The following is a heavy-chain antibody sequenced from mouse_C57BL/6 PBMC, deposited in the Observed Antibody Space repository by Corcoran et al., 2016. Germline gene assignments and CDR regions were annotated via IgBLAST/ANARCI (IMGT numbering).Heavy chain of an antibody. V-gene: IGHV1-80*01. CDR3: AREHYGSTWFAY. Sequence: QVQLQQSGAELVRPGASVKISCKASGYAFSSYWMNGVKQRPGKGLEWIGQIYPGDGDTNYNGKFKGKATLTADKSSSTAYMQLSSLTSEDSAVYFCAREHYGSTWFAYWGQGTLVTVSA. D-gene: IGHD1-1*01. CDR2: IYPGDGDT. J-gene: IGHJ3*01. CDR1: GYAFSSYW.